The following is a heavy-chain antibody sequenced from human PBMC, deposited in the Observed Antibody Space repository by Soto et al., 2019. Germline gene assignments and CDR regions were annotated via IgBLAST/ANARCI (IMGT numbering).Heavy chain of an antibody. CDR2: IIPILGIA. D-gene: IGHD6-19*01. V-gene: IGHV1-69*08. CDR1: GGTFSSYT. J-gene: IGHJ4*02. Sequence: QVQLVQSGAEVKKPGSSVKVSCKASGGTFSSYTIGWVRQAPGQGLEWMGRIIPILGIANYAQKFQGRVTITADKSASTAYMELSSLRSEDTAVYYCAREKGIAVAKYYFDYWGQGTLVTVSS. CDR3: AREKGIAVAKYYFDY.